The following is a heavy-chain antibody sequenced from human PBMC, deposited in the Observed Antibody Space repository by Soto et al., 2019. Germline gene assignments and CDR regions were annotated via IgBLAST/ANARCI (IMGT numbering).Heavy chain of an antibody. V-gene: IGHV3-15*01. CDR3: TTAVPGRGVGFYYYYYMDV. J-gene: IGHJ6*03. CDR1: GFTFSNAW. D-gene: IGHD3-10*01. Sequence: GGSLRLSCAASGFTFSNAWMSWVRQAPGKGLEWVGRIKSKTDGGTTDYAAPVKGRFTISRDDSKNTLYLQMNSLKTEDTAVYYCTTAVPGRGVGFYYYYYMDVWGKGTTVTVSS. CDR2: IKSKTDGGTT.